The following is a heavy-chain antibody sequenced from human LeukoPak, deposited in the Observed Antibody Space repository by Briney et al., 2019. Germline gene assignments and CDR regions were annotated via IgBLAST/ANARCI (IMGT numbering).Heavy chain of an antibody. V-gene: IGHV1-8*01. D-gene: IGHD6-13*01. CDR3: ARFIAEAGTDYYYMDA. Sequence: ASVKVSCKASGYTFIRYDIIWVRQAAGQGLEWMGWMSPKRGDTGYAQQFQGRVNMTRNTAITTAYMELSSLTSEDTAVYYCARFIAEAGTDYYYMDAWGKGTTVTVSS. J-gene: IGHJ6*03. CDR1: GYTFIRYD. CDR2: MSPKRGDT.